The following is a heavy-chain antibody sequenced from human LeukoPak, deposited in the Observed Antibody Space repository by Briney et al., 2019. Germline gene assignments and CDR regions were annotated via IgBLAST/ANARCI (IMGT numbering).Heavy chain of an antibody. J-gene: IGHJ4*02. CDR3: ARDIAAASQGYFDY. CDR1: GGSFSGYS. D-gene: IGHD6-13*01. CDR2: INHSGST. Sequence: PSETLSLTCAVYGGSFSGYSWSWIRQPPGKGLEWIGEINHSGSTNYNPSLKSRVTISVDTSKNQFSLKLGSVTAADTAVYYCARDIAAASQGYFDYWGQGTLVTVSS. V-gene: IGHV4-34*01.